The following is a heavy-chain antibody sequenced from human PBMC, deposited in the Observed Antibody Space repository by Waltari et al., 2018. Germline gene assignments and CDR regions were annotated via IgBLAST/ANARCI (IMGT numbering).Heavy chain of an antibody. V-gene: IGHV1-2*06. CDR1: GYTFTGYY. D-gene: IGHD3-10*01. CDR3: ARDGITMVRGVTTVPNY. Sequence: QVQLVQSGAEVKKPGASVKVSCKASGYTFTGYYMHWVRQAPGQGLEWMGRINPNSGGTNYAQKLQGRVTMTRDTSISTAYMGLSRLRSDDTAVYYCARDGITMVRGVTTVPNYWGQGTLVTVSS. J-gene: IGHJ4*02. CDR2: INPNSGGT.